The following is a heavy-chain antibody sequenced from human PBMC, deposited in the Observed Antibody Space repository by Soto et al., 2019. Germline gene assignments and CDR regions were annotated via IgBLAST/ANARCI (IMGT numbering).Heavy chain of an antibody. D-gene: IGHD4-17*01. CDR1: GGSISSYY. CDR2: IYYSGST. Sequence: SETLSLTCTVSGGSISSYYWSWIRQPPGKGLEWIGYIYYSGSTNYNPSLKGRVTISMDESKNQFSLKMTSVTAADTAVYYCARASTTVVIWGQGTLVTVS. V-gene: IGHV4-59*12. CDR3: ARASTTVVI. J-gene: IGHJ4*02.